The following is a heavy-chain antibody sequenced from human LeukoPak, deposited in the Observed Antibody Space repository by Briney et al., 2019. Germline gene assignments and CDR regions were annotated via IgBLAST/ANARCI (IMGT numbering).Heavy chain of an antibody. D-gene: IGHD4-17*01. CDR2: INGDGSSI. J-gene: IGHJ6*04. Sequence: GGSLRLSCAASGFNLGDFWMFWVRQGPGKGLVWVSRINGDGSSISYPDSVKGRFTVSRDNAKNSLYLQMNSLRAEDTAVYYCARDRRTGYYYGRDVWGKGTTVTVPS. V-gene: IGHV3-74*01. CDR1: GFNLGDFW. CDR3: ARDRRTGYYYGRDV.